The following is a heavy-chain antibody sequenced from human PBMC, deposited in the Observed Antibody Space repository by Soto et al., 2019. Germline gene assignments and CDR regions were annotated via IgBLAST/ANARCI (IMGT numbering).Heavy chain of an antibody. CDR1: GFTFSHAW. V-gene: IGHV3-15*07. Sequence: PGGSLRLSCAASGFTFSHAWMNWVRQAPGKGLEWVGRVKSKTDGGTTDYAAPVKGRFTISRDDSKKTLYLQMNSLKTEDTAVYYCTSSFYDYLWGSYPEAHDYWGQGTLVTVSS. J-gene: IGHJ4*02. CDR2: VKSKTDGGTT. CDR3: TSSFYDYLWGSYPEAHDY. D-gene: IGHD3-16*02.